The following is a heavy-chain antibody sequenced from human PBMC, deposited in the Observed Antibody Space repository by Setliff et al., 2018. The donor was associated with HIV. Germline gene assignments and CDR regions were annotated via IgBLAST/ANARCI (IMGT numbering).Heavy chain of an antibody. V-gene: IGHV3-48*01. CDR1: GFTFSTYI. CDR3: ARDQGYSYGHGFDY. J-gene: IGHJ4*02. Sequence: QTGGSLRLSCAASGFTFSTYIMNWVRQAPGKGLEWVSYISGRNIIFYADSVKGRFTISRDNSKNTLYLDMNALRAEDTAVYYCARDQGYSYGHGFDYWGQGTLVTVSS. CDR2: ISGRNII. D-gene: IGHD5-18*01.